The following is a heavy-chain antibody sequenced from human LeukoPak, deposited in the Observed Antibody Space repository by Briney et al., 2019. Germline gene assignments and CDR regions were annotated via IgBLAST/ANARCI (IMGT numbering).Heavy chain of an antibody. D-gene: IGHD3-3*01. V-gene: IGHV3-23*01. CDR2: ISGSGGST. J-gene: IGHJ6*03. CDR3: AKGRFLEWLFVGDASDYMDV. CDR1: GFTFSSYA. Sequence: GGSLRLSCAASGFTFSSYAMSWVRQAPGKGLEWVSAISGSGGSTYYADSVKGRFTISRDNSKNTLYLQMNSLRAGDTTVYYCAKGRFLEWLFVGDASDYMDVWGKGTTVTVSS.